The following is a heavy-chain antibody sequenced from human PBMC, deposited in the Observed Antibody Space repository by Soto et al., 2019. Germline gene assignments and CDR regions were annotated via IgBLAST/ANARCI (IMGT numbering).Heavy chain of an antibody. CDR3: ARVSSGQNGLYYYGMDV. J-gene: IGHJ6*02. D-gene: IGHD3-22*01. CDR2: INPNSGGT. V-gene: IGHV1-2*04. Sequence: ASVKVSCKASGYTFTGYYMHWVRQAPGQGLEWMGWINPNSGGTNYAQKFQGWVTMTRDTSISTAYMELSRLRSEDTAVYYCARVSSGQNGLYYYGMDVWGQGTTVTVSS. CDR1: GYTFTGYY.